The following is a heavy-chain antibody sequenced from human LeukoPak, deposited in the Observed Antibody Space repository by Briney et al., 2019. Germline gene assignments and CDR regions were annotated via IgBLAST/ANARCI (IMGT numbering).Heavy chain of an antibody. Sequence: GGSLRLSCAASGFTFSSYTMSWVRQAPGKGLKWVSAISGVGGSTYYADSVKGRFTISRDNSKNTLYLQMNSLRAEDTAVYYCAKDSYYGPGNYYFYFDYWGQGTLVTVSS. D-gene: IGHD3-10*01. J-gene: IGHJ4*02. V-gene: IGHV3-23*01. CDR2: ISGVGGST. CDR1: GFTFSSYT. CDR3: AKDSYYGPGNYYFYFDY.